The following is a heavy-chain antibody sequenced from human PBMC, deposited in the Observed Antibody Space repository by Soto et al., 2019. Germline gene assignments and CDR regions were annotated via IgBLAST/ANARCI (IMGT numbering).Heavy chain of an antibody. J-gene: IGHJ6*02. V-gene: IGHV1-69*06. Sequence: SVKVSCKASGGTFSSYAISWVRQAPGQGLEWMGGIIPIFGTANYARKFQGRVTITADKSTSTAYMELSSLRSEDTAVYYCASLNDFWSGSYGMDVWGQGTTVTVSS. CDR1: GGTFSSYA. CDR3: ASLNDFWSGSYGMDV. CDR2: IIPIFGTA. D-gene: IGHD3-3*01.